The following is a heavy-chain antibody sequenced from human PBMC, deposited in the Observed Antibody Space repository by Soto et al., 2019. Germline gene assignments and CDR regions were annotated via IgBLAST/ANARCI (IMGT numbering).Heavy chain of an antibody. D-gene: IGHD6-25*01. CDR2: IVVGSGNT. J-gene: IGHJ6*02. Sequence: QMQLVQSGPEVKKPGTSVKVSCKASGFTFTSSAVQWVRQPRGQRPEWIGWIVVGSGNTNYAQKFQGRVTIARDMSTSTAYMELSSLGSEDTAVYYCGAEQRPPFLAYYYGMDVWGQGTTVTVSS. CDR3: GAEQRPPFLAYYYGMDV. CDR1: GFTFTSSA. V-gene: IGHV1-58*01.